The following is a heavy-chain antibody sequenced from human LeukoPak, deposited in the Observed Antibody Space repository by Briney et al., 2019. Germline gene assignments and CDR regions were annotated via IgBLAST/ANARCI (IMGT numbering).Heavy chain of an antibody. D-gene: IGHD6-19*01. V-gene: IGHV4-39*01. Sequence: SETLSLTCTVSGGSISSSNYYWGWIRQPPGKGREWIGSIYYSGSTYYNPSLKSRVTISVDTSKNQFSLKLSSVTAADTAVFYCARRRSGWPIGYWGQGTLVTVSS. CDR2: IYYSGST. J-gene: IGHJ4*02. CDR1: GGSISSSNYY. CDR3: ARRRSGWPIGY.